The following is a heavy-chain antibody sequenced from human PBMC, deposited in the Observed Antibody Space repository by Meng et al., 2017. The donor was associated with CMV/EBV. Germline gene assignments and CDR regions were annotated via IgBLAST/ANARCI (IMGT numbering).Heavy chain of an antibody. CDR3: AKALKYDFWSGYRGAYGMDV. D-gene: IGHD3-3*01. J-gene: IGHJ6*02. CDR1: GFTFSSYG. Sequence: GGSLRLSCAASGFTFSSYGMHWVRQAPGKGLEWVAVIWYDGSNKYYADSVKGRFTISRDNSKNTLYLQMNSLSAEDTAVYYCAKALKYDFWSGYRGAYGMDVWGQGTTVTVSS. V-gene: IGHV3-33*06. CDR2: IWYDGSNK.